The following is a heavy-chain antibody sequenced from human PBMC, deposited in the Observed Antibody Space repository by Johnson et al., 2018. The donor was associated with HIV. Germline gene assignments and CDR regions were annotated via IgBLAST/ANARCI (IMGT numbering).Heavy chain of an antibody. CDR3: ARDNLRAFGV. V-gene: IGHV3-66*01. CDR2: IYSGGST. D-gene: IGHD5/OR15-5a*01. CDR1: GFTVSSNY. J-gene: IGHJ3*01. Sequence: VQLVESGGGLVQPGGSLRLSCAASGFTVSSNYMSWVRQAPGRGLEWVSFIYSGGSTYYADSVKGRFTISRDNSKNTLFLQMNSLRAEDTAVYYCARDNLRAFGVWGQGTTVTVSS.